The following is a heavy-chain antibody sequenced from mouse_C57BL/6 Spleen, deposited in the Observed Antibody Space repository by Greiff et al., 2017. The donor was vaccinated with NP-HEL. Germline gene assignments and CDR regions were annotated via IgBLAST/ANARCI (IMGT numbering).Heavy chain of an antibody. V-gene: IGHV1-59*01. J-gene: IGHJ1*03. CDR3: ARGRGKDGYYRWYVDV. CDR1: GYTFTSYW. CDR2: IDPSDSYT. D-gene: IGHD2-3*01. Sequence: VQLQQPGAELVRPGTSVKLSCKASGYTFTSYWMHWVKQRPGQGLEWIGVIDPSDSYTNYNQKFKGKATLTVDTSSSTAYMQLSSLTSEDSAVYYCARGRGKDGYYRWYVDVWGTGTTVTVSS.